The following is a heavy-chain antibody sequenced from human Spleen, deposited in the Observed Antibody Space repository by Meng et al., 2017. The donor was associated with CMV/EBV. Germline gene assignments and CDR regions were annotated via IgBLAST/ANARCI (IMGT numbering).Heavy chain of an antibody. CDR2: LYYSGTT. CDR1: SFSISLYY. CDR3: ARAEDCGADCFELLFDR. D-gene: IGHD2-21*02. J-gene: IGHJ4*02. Sequence: SFSISLYYWGWVRQPPGKGLQWIGSLYYSGTTYYNPSLKSRGTISIDTSKSQLSLTLRSVTAADTAVYFCARAEDCGADCFELLFDRWGQGTLVTVSS. V-gene: IGHV4-39*07.